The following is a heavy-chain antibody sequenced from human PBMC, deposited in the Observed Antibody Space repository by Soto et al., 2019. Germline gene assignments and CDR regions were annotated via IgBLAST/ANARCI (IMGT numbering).Heavy chain of an antibody. D-gene: IGHD2-15*01. V-gene: IGHV3-11*06. J-gene: IGHJ3*02. CDR1: GFTFSDYY. Sequence: GGSLRLSCAASGFTFSDYYMSWIRQAPGKGLEWVSYISSSSSYTNYADSVKGRFTISRDNAKNSLYLQMNSLRAEDTAVYYCASPRSGGRHDAFDIWGQGTMVTVSS. CDR2: ISSSSSYT. CDR3: ASPRSGGRHDAFDI.